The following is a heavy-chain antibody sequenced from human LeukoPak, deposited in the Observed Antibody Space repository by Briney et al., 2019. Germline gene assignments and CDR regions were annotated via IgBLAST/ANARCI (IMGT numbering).Heavy chain of an antibody. J-gene: IGHJ6*03. D-gene: IGHD3-3*01. CDR2: IYTSGST. V-gene: IGHV4-4*07. Sequence: SETLSLTCTVSGGSISSYYWSWIRQPAGKGLEWIGRIYTSGSTNYNPSLKSRVTMSVDTSKNQFSLKLSSVTAADTAVYYCARGAGRITIFGVGKGDYYYMDVWGKGTTVTVSS. CDR3: ARGAGRITIFGVGKGDYYYMDV. CDR1: GGSISSYY.